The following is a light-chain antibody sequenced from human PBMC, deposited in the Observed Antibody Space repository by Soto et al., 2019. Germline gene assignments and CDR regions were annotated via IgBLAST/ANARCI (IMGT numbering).Light chain of an antibody. V-gene: IGLV1-44*01. CDR2: SYD. CDR1: SSNLGDNT. J-gene: IGLJ1*01. CDR3: AAWDASLDGYV. Sequence: QSLLTQPPSASGTPGQRVTISCSTSSSNLGDNTVNWYQHVPGTAPKLLIYSYDQRPSGVPDRFSGSKSGTSASLAISGLQSEDEADYYCAAWDASLDGYVFGTGTKATVL.